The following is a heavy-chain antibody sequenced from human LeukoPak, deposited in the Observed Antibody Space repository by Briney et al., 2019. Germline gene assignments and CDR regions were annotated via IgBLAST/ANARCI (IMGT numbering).Heavy chain of an antibody. D-gene: IGHD2-2*01. CDR1: GFTFDDYG. V-gene: IGHV3-21*01. CDR2: ISSSSSYI. CDR3: ARAYCSSTSCYAWESWFDP. Sequence: GGSLRLSCAASGFTFDDYGMSWVRQAPGKGLEWVSSISSSSSYIYYADSVKGRFTISRDNAKNSLYLQMNSLRAEDTAVYYCARAYCSSTSCYAWESWFDPWGQGTLVTVSS. J-gene: IGHJ5*02.